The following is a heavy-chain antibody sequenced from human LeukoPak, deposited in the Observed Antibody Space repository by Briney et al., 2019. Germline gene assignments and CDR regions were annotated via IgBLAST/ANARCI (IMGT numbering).Heavy chain of an antibody. Sequence: PGGSLRLSCAASGFTFSSYAMSWVRQAPGKGLEWVSAISSSGWRTYYADSVKGRFTISRDNSKNTLYLQMNSLRAEDTAVYYCAKDSKTYSGSYGVDYWGQGTLVTVSS. CDR3: AKDSKTYSGSYGVDY. V-gene: IGHV3-23*01. CDR1: GFTFSSYA. D-gene: IGHD1-26*01. CDR2: ISSSGWRT. J-gene: IGHJ4*02.